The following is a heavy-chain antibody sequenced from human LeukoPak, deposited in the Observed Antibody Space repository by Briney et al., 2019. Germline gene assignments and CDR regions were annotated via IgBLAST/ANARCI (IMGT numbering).Heavy chain of an antibody. CDR1: GGSISSYY. CDR2: IYYSGST. V-gene: IGHV4-59*01. D-gene: IGHD2-15*01. J-gene: IGHJ4*02. Sequence: SETLSLTCTVSGGSISSYYWSWLRQPPGKGLEWIGYIYYSGSTNYNPSLTSRVTISVDTSKNQFSLKLSSVTAADTAVYYCAGHCSGGSCYKAFDYWGQGTLVTVSS. CDR3: AGHCSGGSCYKAFDY.